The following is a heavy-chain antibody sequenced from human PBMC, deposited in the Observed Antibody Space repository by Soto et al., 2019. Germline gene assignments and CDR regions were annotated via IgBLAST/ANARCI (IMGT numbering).Heavy chain of an antibody. CDR3: AKGVAFVVVPAAMSYFYY. V-gene: IGHV3-23*01. D-gene: IGHD2-2*01. CDR2: ISGSGGST. Sequence: GGSLRLSCAASGFTFSSYAMSWVRQAPGKGLEWVSAISGSGGSTYYADSVKGRFTISRDNSKNTLYLQMNSLRAEDTAVYYCAKGVAFVVVPAAMSYFYYWGQGTLVTVSS. J-gene: IGHJ4*02. CDR1: GFTFSSYA.